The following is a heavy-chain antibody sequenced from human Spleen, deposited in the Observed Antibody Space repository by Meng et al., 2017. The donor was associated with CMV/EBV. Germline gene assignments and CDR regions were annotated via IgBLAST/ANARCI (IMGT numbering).Heavy chain of an antibody. CDR1: GGTFSSYG. CDR2: IIPMFGTT. Sequence: SVKVSCKASGGTFSSYGISWVRQAPGQGLEWMGGIIPMFGTTKYAQKFQGRVTITTDESTSTAYMEMRSLRSDDTAVYYCARSNSGDYDFWSGYSGGDHYAMDVWGQGTTVTVSS. V-gene: IGHV1-69*05. D-gene: IGHD3-3*01. CDR3: ARSNSGDYDFWSGYSGGDHYAMDV. J-gene: IGHJ6*02.